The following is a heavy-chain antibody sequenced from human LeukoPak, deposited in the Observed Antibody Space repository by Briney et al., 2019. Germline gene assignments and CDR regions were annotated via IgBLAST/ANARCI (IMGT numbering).Heavy chain of an antibody. V-gene: IGHV3-30*02. CDR2: IRYDGSNK. J-gene: IGHJ3*02. CDR3: ARRGVVTGAFDI. D-gene: IGHD2-21*02. Sequence: GSLRLSCAASGFTFSNYVMHWVRQAPGKGLEWVTFIRYDGSNKYYADSVKGRFTISRDNSKNTLYLQMNSLRAEDTAVYYCARRGVVTGAFDIWGQGTMVTVSS. CDR1: GFTFSNYV.